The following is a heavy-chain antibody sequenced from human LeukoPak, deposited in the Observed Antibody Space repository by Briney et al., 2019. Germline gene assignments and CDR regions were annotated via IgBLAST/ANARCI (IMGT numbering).Heavy chain of an antibody. CDR1: GFTFSNAW. CDR2: IKSKTDGGTT. Sequence: GGSLRLSCAASGFTFSNAWMSWVRQAPGKGLEWVGRIKSKTDGGTTNYAAPVKGRFTISRDDSKNTLYLQMNSLKTEDTAVYYCTTWRGYDFWSGYFEDYCYYYYMDVWGKGTTVTVSS. V-gene: IGHV3-15*01. J-gene: IGHJ6*03. D-gene: IGHD3-3*01. CDR3: TTWRGYDFWSGYFEDYCYYYYMDV.